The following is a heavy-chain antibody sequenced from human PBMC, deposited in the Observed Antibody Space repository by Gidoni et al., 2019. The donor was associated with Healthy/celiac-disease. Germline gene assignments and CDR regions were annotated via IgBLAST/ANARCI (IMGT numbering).Heavy chain of an antibody. D-gene: IGHD6-6*01. J-gene: IGHJ5*02. V-gene: IGHV3-48*03. CDR3: ARDRDNSFFEYSTGGVWFDP. CDR1: GFTFSSYE. CDR2: ISSSGSTI. Sequence: EVQLVESGGGLVQPGGSLRLSCAASGFTFSSYEMNWVRQAPGKGLEWVSYISSSGSTIYYADSVKGRFTISRDNAKNSLYLQMNSLRAEDTAVYYCARDRDNSFFEYSTGGVWFDPWGQGTLVTVSS.